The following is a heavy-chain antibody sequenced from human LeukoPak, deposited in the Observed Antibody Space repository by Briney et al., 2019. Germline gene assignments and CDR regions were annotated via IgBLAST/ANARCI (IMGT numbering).Heavy chain of an antibody. CDR2: SSSNSSDI. Sequence: GGTLRLSCAVSGFTFSSYSMNWVRHAPGKGLERVSSSSSNSSDIYYADSAKGRFTIYRDNAKNSLYLPKNSLRAEDTAFYYCTRHVGHSSLANWGQGVLVTVSS. J-gene: IGHJ4*02. D-gene: IGHD3-3*02. CDR1: GFTFSSYS. V-gene: IGHV3-21*01. CDR3: TRHVGHSSLAN.